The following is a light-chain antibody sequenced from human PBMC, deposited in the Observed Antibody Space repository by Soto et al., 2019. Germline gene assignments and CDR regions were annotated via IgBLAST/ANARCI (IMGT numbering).Light chain of an antibody. CDR2: NVN. Sequence: QSALTQPRSVSGSPGQSVTIACTGTSSDVGGYHYVSWYQHHPGKAPKLMIFNVNERPSGVPARFPGSKSGNTASLTISGLQAEDEADYYCCSYAGIYTLVFGGGTKLTVL. V-gene: IGLV2-11*01. CDR1: SSDVGGYHY. J-gene: IGLJ2*01. CDR3: CSYAGIYTLV.